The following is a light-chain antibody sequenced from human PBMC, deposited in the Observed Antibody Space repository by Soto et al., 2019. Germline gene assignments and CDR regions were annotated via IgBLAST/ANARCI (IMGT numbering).Light chain of an antibody. V-gene: IGKV3-15*01. CDR1: QSVGVN. J-gene: IGKJ3*01. Sequence: MTQFPATLSVSPGDRATLSCRTSQSVGVNLAWYQQKPGHSPRLLIYGTSIWATGIPARFSGSGSGTEFTLTISTLQSEDFAVYYCQRYNNWPFTFGPGTKVDVK. CDR3: QRYNNWPFT. CDR2: GTS.